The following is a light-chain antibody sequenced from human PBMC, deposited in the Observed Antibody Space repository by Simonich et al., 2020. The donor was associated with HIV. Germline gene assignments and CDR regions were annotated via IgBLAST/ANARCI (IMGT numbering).Light chain of an antibody. V-gene: IGKV3-20*01. J-gene: IGKJ4*01. Sequence: EIVLTQSPGTLSLSPGERATLSCRASQSVRSSFLAWYQQKPGQAPRLLIYGASSRTTGIPDRCSGSGSGTDFTLTISRLQPEDFAVYYCQQYGSSPLTFGGGTKVEIK. CDR3: QQYGSSPLT. CDR2: GAS. CDR1: QSVRSSF.